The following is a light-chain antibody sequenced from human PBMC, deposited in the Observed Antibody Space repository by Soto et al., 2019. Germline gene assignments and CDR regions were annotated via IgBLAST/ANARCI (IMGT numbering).Light chain of an antibody. V-gene: IGKV1-39*01. Sequence: DIQMTQSPSSLSASAGDRVTITCRASQSISTYLNWYQQKPGIAPKLLISAASSLQSGVPSRFSGSGSGTDFTLTISSLQPEDFATYYCQQSYRTPQTFGQGTEVEIK. CDR3: QQSYRTPQT. CDR1: QSISTY. J-gene: IGKJ1*01. CDR2: AAS.